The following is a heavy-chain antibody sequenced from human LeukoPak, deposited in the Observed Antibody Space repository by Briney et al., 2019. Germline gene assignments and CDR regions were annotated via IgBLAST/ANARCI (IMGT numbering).Heavy chain of an antibody. D-gene: IGHD6-13*01. CDR2: IYHSGST. CDR1: GGSISSGGYS. Sequence: SETLSLTCAVSGGSISSGGYSWSWIRQPPGKGLEWIGYIYHSGSTYYNPSLKSRVTISVDRSKNQFSLKLSSVTAADTAVYYCARRAAAEDFDYWGQGTLVTVSS. CDR3: ARRAAAEDFDY. V-gene: IGHV4-30-2*01. J-gene: IGHJ4*02.